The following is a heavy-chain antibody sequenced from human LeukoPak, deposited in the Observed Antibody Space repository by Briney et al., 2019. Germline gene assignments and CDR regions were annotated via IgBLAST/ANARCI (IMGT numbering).Heavy chain of an antibody. Sequence: GGSLRLSCAASGFRFSTSTLHWVRQASGKGLEWVGRISGEPNTYETTYAASVKGRFTISRDDLENTVYLQMNSLKTEDTALYYCTSLVGLGIVADFRGQGTPVIVSS. CDR1: GFRFSTST. D-gene: IGHD1-26*01. CDR3: TSLVGLGIVADF. V-gene: IGHV3-73*01. CDR2: ISGEPNTYET. J-gene: IGHJ4*02.